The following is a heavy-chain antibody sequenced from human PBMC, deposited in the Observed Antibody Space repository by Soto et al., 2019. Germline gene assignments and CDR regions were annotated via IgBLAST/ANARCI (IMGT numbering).Heavy chain of an antibody. J-gene: IGHJ4*02. CDR1: EFSFSSYS. D-gene: IGHD2-15*01. CDR2: ISSSSSYI. V-gene: IGHV3-21*01. CDR3: EGGYCSGGSCYSRGIFVY. Sequence: EVQLVESGGSLVKPGGSLRLSCAASEFSFSSYSMNWVRQAPEKGMEWVSSISSSSSYIYYADSVKGRFTISRDNGKNSLYLQMNSLGAEDTAVYYCEGGYCSGGSCYSRGIFVYWGQGTLVSVSS.